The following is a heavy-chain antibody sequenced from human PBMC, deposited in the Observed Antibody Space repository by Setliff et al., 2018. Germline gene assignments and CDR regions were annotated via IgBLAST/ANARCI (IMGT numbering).Heavy chain of an antibody. CDR1: GYTFTSYD. Sequence: ASVKVSCKASGYTFTSYDINWMRQASGQGLEWMGWMNPNSGNTGSTQKFQGRVTMTRNTSTSTAYMELSRLTSEDTAVYFCARVRLGLPMVDYWGQGTLVTVSS. D-gene: IGHD5-18*01. J-gene: IGHJ4*02. CDR3: ARVRLGLPMVDY. CDR2: MNPNSGNT. V-gene: IGHV1-8*02.